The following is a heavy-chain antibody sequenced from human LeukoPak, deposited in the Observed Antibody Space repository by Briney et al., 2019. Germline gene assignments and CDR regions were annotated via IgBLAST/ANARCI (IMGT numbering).Heavy chain of an antibody. J-gene: IGHJ4*02. D-gene: IGHD2-2*01. CDR1: RFIFSSYA. CDR3: AHGSMYQLDY. Sequence: GGSLRLSCAASRFIFSSYAMNWVRQAPGKGLEWVSGIVGGAGGTYYADSVKGRFTISRDNSKNTLYLQMNSLRAEDTAVYYCAHGSMYQLDYWGQGTLVTVSS. CDR2: IVGGAGGT. V-gene: IGHV3-23*01.